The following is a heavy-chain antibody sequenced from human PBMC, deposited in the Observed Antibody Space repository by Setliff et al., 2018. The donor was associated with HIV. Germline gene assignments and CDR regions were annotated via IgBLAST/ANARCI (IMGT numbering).Heavy chain of an antibody. V-gene: IGHV4-39*01. CDR1: GGSISSSSYY. D-gene: IGHD2-15*01. CDR3: ARRRGYCSGGTCYSGGYWFDP. CDR2: IYYSGST. Sequence: SETLSLTCTVSGGSISSSSYYWAWVRQPPGEGLEWIGSIYYSGSTSYNPSLKSRVTISVDTSKNQFSLKLRSVTAADTAVYYCARRRGYCSGGTCYSGGYWFDPWGQGTLVTVSS. J-gene: IGHJ5*02.